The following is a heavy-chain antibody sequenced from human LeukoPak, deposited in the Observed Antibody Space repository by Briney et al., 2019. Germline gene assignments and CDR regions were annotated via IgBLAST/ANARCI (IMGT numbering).Heavy chain of an antibody. CDR1: GGTFSSYA. D-gene: IGHD1-14*01. V-gene: IGHV1-69*04. CDR2: IIPILGIA. CDR3: ARDPGIQRWFDP. J-gene: IGHJ5*02. Sequence: SVKVSCKASGGTFSSYAISWVRQAPGQGLEWMGRIIPILGIANYAQKFQGRVTITADKSTSTAYMELSSLRSEDTAVYYCARDPGIQRWFDPWGQGTLVTVSS.